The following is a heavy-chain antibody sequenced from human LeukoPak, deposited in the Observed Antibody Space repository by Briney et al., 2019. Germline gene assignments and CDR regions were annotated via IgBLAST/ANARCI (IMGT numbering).Heavy chain of an antibody. CDR3: ARLPSGWYRFDY. D-gene: IGHD6-19*01. Sequence: GGCLRLSCAASGFTFSDYYISWIRQPPGKWLEWVSYISSSGSTIYYADSVKGRFTISRDNAKNSLYLQMNSLRAEDTAVYYCARLPSGWYRFDYWGQGTLVTVSS. V-gene: IGHV3-11*01. CDR2: ISSSGSTI. J-gene: IGHJ4*02. CDR1: GFTFSDYY.